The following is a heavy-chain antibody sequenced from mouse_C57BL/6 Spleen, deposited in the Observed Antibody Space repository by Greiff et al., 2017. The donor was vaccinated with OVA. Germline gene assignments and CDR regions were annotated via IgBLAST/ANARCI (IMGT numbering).Heavy chain of an antibody. CDR3: AKFYDYAWFAY. D-gene: IGHD2-4*01. V-gene: IGHV5-17*01. CDR1: GFTFSDYG. CDR2: ISSGSSTI. Sequence: EVMLVESGGGLVKPGGSLKLSCAASGFTFSDYGMHWVRQAPEKGLEWVAYISSGSSTIYYADTVKGRFTISRDNAKNTLFLQMTSLRSEDTAMYYCAKFYDYAWFAYWGQGTLVTVSA. J-gene: IGHJ3*01.